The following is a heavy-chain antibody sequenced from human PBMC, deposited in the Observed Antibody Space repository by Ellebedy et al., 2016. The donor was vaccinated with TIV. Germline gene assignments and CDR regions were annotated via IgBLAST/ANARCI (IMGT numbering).Heavy chain of an antibody. D-gene: IGHD2-2*02. J-gene: IGHJ4*02. Sequence: GGSLRLXXAASGFTVSSNYMSWVRQAPGKGLEWVSVIYSGGSTYYADSVKGRFTISRDNSKNTLYLQMNSLRAEDTAVYYCARVGVPDAIPRDYWGQGTLVTVSS. CDR3: ARVGVPDAIPRDY. CDR2: IYSGGST. CDR1: GFTVSSNY. V-gene: IGHV3-66*01.